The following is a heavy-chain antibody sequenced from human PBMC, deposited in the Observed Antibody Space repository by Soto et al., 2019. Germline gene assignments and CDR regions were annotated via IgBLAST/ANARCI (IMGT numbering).Heavy chain of an antibody. J-gene: IGHJ4*02. V-gene: IGHV3-23*01. CDR2: ISASDGST. D-gene: IGHD2-8*01. CDR3: AKNGRLTRPC. CDR1: GFTFSSYA. Sequence: EVQLLESGGGLVQPGGSLRLSCAASGFTFSSYAMSWVRQAPGKGLEWVSAISASDGSTYDADYVKGRFTISRDNSKNALFLQMNSLRAEDTAIYYCAKNGRLTRPCWGLETLVTVPS.